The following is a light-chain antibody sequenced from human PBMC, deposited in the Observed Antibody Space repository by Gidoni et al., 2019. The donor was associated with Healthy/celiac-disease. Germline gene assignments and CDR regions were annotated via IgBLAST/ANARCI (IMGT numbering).Light chain of an antibody. CDR1: SSNIGSNT. V-gene: IGLV1-44*01. J-gene: IGLJ2*01. CDR2: SNN. CDR3: AAWDDSLNGSHVV. Sequence: QSVLTQPPSASGTPGQRVTISCSGSSSNIGSNTVNWYQQLPGTAPKLLNYSNNQRPSGVPDRFSGSKSGTSASLAISGLQSEDEADYYCAAWDDSLNGSHVVFGGGTKLTVL.